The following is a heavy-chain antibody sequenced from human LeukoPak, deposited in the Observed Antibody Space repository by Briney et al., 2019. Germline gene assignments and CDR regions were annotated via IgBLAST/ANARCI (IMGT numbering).Heavy chain of an antibody. D-gene: IGHD4-23*01. CDR2: ISYDGSNK. J-gene: IGHJ3*01. Sequence: PGGSLRLSCAASGFTFSSYAMHWVRQAPGKGPEWVAVISYDGSNKYYADSVKGRFTISRDNSKNTLYLQMNSLRAEDTAVYYCARDMSTRVTPISYAFDVWGQGTMVTVSS. CDR3: ARDMSTRVTPISYAFDV. V-gene: IGHV3-30-3*01. CDR1: GFTFSSYA.